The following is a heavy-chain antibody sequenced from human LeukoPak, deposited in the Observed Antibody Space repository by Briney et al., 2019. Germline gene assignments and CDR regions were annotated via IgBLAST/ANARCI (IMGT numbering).Heavy chain of an antibody. J-gene: IGHJ4*02. Sequence: SSETLSLTCTVSGGSVSSGNYYWSWIRQPPGKGLEWIGFMSNSGHTDSNASLKSRVTISVDTSKNQFSLKLGSVTAADTAVYYCARGYWNFDYWGQGTLVTVSS. D-gene: IGHD1-1*01. CDR3: ARGYWNFDY. CDR1: GGSVSSGNYY. CDR2: MSNSGHT. V-gene: IGHV4-61*01.